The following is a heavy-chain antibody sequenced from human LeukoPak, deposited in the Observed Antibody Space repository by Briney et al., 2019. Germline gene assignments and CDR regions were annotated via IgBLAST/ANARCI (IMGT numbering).Heavy chain of an antibody. CDR2: TSASGGST. CDR1: GFTFSSYG. D-gene: IGHD4-23*01. CDR3: AKRSDYGGNWNYFDY. V-gene: IGHV3-23*01. Sequence: GGSLRLSCAASGFTFSSYGMSWVRQAPGKGLEWVSATSASGGSTYYADSVKGRSTISRDNSKNTLYLQMNSLRAEDTAVYYCAKRSDYGGNWNYFDYWGQGTLVTVSS. J-gene: IGHJ4*02.